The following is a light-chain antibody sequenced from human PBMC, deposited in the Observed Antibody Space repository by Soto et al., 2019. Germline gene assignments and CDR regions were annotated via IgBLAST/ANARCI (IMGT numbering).Light chain of an antibody. CDR3: QQYGTSRT. CDR2: DAS. CDR1: QSVSHNY. J-gene: IGKJ4*01. Sequence: DIVLTQSPATLSLSPGERATLCCGASQSVSHNYLAWYQQKPGLAPRLLIYDASTRAPGIPGRFSGSGSGTDFTLTISRLEPEDFAVYYCQQYGTSRTFGGGTKVEIK. V-gene: IGKV3D-20*01.